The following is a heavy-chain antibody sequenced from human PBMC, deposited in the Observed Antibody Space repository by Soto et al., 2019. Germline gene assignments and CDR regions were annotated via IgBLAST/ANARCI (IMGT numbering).Heavy chain of an antibody. CDR1: GDTFSTYA. CDR3: AAAPECRYSYGFGIYYNSGMDV. D-gene: IGHD5-18*01. CDR2: IIPIFGTA. Sequence: QVQLVQSGAEVKTPGSSVKVSCKASGDTFSTYAISWVRQAPGQGLEWMGGIIPIFGTANHGQKFQGRVTITAYKSTSTAYMELSSLRSEGTAVYCCAAAPECRYSYGFGIYYNSGMDVWGQVATVTVSS. J-gene: IGHJ6*02. V-gene: IGHV1-69*06.